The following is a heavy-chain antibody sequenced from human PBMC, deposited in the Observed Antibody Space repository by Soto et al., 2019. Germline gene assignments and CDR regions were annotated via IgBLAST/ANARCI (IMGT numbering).Heavy chain of an antibody. V-gene: IGHV3-9*01. CDR3: AKDIGDGYNYHPFDY. J-gene: IGHJ4*02. CDR1: GFTFDDYA. Sequence: EVQLVESGGGLVQPGRSLRLSCAASGFTFDDYAMHWVRQAPGKGLEWVSGISWNSGSIGYADSVKGRFTISRDNAKNSLYLQMNSLRAEDTALCYCAKDIGDGYNYHPFDYWGQGTLVTVSS. CDR2: ISWNSGSI. D-gene: IGHD5-12*01.